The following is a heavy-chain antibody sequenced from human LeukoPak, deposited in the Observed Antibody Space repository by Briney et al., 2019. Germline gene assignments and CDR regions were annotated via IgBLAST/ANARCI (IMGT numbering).Heavy chain of an antibody. D-gene: IGHD6-19*01. V-gene: IGHV1-2*02. Sequence: ASVKVSCKASGYTFTGYYMHWVRQAPGQGLEWMGWINPNSGGTNYAQKFQGRVTMTRDTSISTAYMELSRLRSDDTAVYYCARDQGSGSGWYWIDYWAREPWSPSPQ. CDR3: ARDQGSGSGWYWIDY. CDR1: GYTFTGYY. J-gene: IGHJ4*02. CDR2: INPNSGGT.